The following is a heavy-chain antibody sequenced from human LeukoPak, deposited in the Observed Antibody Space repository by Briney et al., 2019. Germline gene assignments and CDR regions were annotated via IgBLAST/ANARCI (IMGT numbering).Heavy chain of an antibody. CDR1: GYTFTSYT. CDR3: AREILAAAGMNY. V-gene: IGHV1-3*01. D-gene: IGHD6-13*01. Sequence: GASVKVSCKASGYTFTSYTMHWVRQAPGQRLEWMGWINAGNGNTKYSQKFQGRVTITRDTSASTVYMELSSLRSEDTAVYYCAREILAAAGMNYWGQGTLVTVSS. J-gene: IGHJ4*02. CDR2: INAGNGNT.